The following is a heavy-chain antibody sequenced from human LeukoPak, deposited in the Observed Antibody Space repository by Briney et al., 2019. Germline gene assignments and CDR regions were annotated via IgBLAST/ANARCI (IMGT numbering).Heavy chain of an antibody. CDR1: GFTFSSYA. Sequence: GGSLRLSCAASGFTFSSYAMNGVRQAPGKGLEWVSSISGSGDRTYYADSVNGRFTISRDNSKNTLYLQMNSLRAEDTAIYYCAKGGPYSSSWGGKFDHWGQGTLVTVSS. CDR2: ISGSGDRT. J-gene: IGHJ4*02. CDR3: AKGGPYSSSWGGKFDH. V-gene: IGHV3-23*01. D-gene: IGHD6-13*01.